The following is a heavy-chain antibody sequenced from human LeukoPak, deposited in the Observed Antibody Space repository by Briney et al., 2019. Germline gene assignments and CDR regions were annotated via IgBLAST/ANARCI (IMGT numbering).Heavy chain of an antibody. V-gene: IGHV3-9*01. CDR2: ISWNSGSK. J-gene: IGHJ3*02. Sequence: GGSLRLSCAASGFTFDDYAMHWVRQAPGKGLEWVSGISWNSGSKGYADSVRGRFTISRDNAKNSLYLQMNSLRAEDTALYYCAQGAIVVVTASPLAGAFDIWGQGTMVTVSS. D-gene: IGHD2-21*02. CDR1: GFTFDDYA. CDR3: AQGAIVVVTASPLAGAFDI.